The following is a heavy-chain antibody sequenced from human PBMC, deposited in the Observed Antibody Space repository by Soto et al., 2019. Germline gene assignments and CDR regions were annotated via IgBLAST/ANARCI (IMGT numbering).Heavy chain of an antibody. CDR3: ARGLITGSHYSGGWYYFDS. Sequence: SETLSLTCAVYGESFSGYIWTWIRQTPGKGLQWIGQINHSGSASYNPSLKSRVTIPVHTSNSQFSLELSSVTAADTAVYYCARGLITGSHYSGGWYYFDSWGQGTQVT. CDR1: GESFSGYI. CDR2: INHSGSA. J-gene: IGHJ4*02. V-gene: IGHV4-34*01. D-gene: IGHD6-19*01.